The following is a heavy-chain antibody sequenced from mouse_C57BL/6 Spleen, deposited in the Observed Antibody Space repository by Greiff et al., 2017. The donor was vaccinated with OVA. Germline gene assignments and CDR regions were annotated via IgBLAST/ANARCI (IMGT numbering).Heavy chain of an antibody. Sequence: EVMLVESGGGLVKPGGSLTLSCAASGFTFSDYGMHWVRQAPEKGLEWVAYISSGSSTIYYADTVKGRFTISRDNAKNTLFLQMTSLRSEDTAMYYCARRSIYDGYSYFADWGQGTLVTVSA. D-gene: IGHD2-3*01. CDR3: ARRSIYDGYSYFAD. V-gene: IGHV5-17*01. J-gene: IGHJ3*01. CDR2: ISSGSSTI. CDR1: GFTFSDYG.